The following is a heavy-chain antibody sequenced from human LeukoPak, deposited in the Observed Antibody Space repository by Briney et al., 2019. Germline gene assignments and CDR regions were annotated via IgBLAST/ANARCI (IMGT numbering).Heavy chain of an antibody. CDR1: GFTFTNAW. D-gene: IGHD4-17*01. J-gene: IGHJ4*02. CDR2: ITSKNDGGTT. CDR3: AKSRDLRGDPGGY. V-gene: IGHV3-15*01. Sequence: GGSLRLSCAASGFTFTNAWMTWVRQAPGKGLEWVGHITSKNDGGTTDYAAPVTGRFTISRDISKNTLHLQMNSLRVEDTAVYYCAKSRDLRGDPGGYWGQGTLVTVSS.